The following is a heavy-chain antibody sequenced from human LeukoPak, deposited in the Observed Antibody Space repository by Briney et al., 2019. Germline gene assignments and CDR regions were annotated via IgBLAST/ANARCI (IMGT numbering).Heavy chain of an antibody. Sequence: GASVKVSCKASGGSFSNYVISWVRQAPGQGLEWMGGIIPVLGTTNYAQKFRARVTISADASTSTAYMDLSSLRSEDTAVYFCAREDYGGHNFDYWGQGTLVTVSS. CDR2: IIPVLGTT. V-gene: IGHV1-69*13. CDR3: AREDYGGHNFDY. CDR1: GGSFSNYV. D-gene: IGHD4-23*01. J-gene: IGHJ4*02.